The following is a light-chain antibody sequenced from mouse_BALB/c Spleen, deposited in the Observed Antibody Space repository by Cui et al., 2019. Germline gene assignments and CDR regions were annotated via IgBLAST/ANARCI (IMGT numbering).Light chain of an antibody. V-gene: IGKV3-10*01. Sequence: NIVLTQSPASLAVSLGQRATISCRASESVDNYGNSFMHWYQQKPGQPPKLLIYLASNLESGVPARFSGSGSRTDFTLTIDPVEAEDAATYYCQQNNEDPPTFGGGTKLEIK. CDR3: QQNNEDPPT. CDR2: LAS. CDR1: ESVDNYGNSF. J-gene: IGKJ1*01.